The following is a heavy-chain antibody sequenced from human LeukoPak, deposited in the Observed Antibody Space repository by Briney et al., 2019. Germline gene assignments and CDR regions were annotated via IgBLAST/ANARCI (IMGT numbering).Heavy chain of an antibody. CDR2: IYYSGST. J-gene: IGHJ5*02. V-gene: IGHV4-39*07. D-gene: IGHD2-2*01. CDR3: ARDHGTVVPAHWFDP. CDR1: GGSISSSSYY. Sequence: PSETLSLTCTVSGGSISSSSYYWGWIRQPPGKGLEWIGSIYYSGSTYYNPSLKSRVTISVDTSKNQFSLKLSSVTAADTAVYYCARDHGTVVPAHWFDPWGQGTLVTVSS.